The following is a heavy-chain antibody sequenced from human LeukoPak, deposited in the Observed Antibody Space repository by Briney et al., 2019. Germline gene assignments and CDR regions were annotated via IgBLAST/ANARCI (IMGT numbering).Heavy chain of an antibody. J-gene: IGHJ5*02. Sequence: GASVTVSCTPSVYTFTSYYIHWVRQAPGQGLEWMGWINPDSGGTNYAQQFQGRVTMTRDTSIITVYMDLSRLRSDDTAMYYCVREARAGNWFDPWGQGTLVIVSS. CDR2: INPDSGGT. CDR3: VREARAGNWFDP. V-gene: IGHV1-2*02. CDR1: VYTFTSYY.